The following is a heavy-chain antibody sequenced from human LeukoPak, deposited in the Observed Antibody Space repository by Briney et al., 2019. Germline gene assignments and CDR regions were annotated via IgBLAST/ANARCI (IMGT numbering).Heavy chain of an antibody. CDR2: IDYSGGST. D-gene: IGHD3-10*01. CDR3: ARLHMAMVRGVLDAFDI. V-gene: IGHV3-66*02. CDR1: GFTLSSYE. J-gene: IGHJ3*02. Sequence: QTGGSLRLSCTASGFTLSSYEMSWIRQAPGKGLEWVSSIDYSGGSTHYADSVRGRFTISRDNSKNTLYLQMGSLRAEDMAVYYCARLHMAMVRGVLDAFDIWGQGTMVTVSS.